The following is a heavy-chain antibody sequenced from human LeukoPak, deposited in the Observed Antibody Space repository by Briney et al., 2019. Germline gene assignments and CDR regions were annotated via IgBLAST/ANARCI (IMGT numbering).Heavy chain of an antibody. CDR2: IIPIFGTA. V-gene: IGHV1-69*05. CDR1: GGTFSSYA. J-gene: IGHJ6*03. Sequence: SVKVSCKASGGTFSSYAISWVRQAPGQGLEWMGGIIPIFGTANYAQKFQGRVTITTDESTSTAYMELSSLRSEDTAVYYCARDLVVGATNGHYYYYYMDVWGKGTTVTVSS. CDR3: ARDLVVGATNGHYYYYYMDV. D-gene: IGHD1-26*01.